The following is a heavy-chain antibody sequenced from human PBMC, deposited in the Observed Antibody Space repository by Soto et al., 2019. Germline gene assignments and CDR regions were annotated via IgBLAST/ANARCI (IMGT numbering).Heavy chain of an antibody. Sequence: EAQLVESGGGLVQPGRSLRLSCVASGFTFDDYAIHCVRQAPGKGLEWVSGISWNGAVTGYAESVKGRFTISRDNAKNSLYLQMSSLRTEDTAIYYCANLPLYGSGFDCWGQGTLVTVSS. CDR2: ISWNGAVT. V-gene: IGHV3-9*01. CDR3: ANLPLYGSGFDC. D-gene: IGHD3-10*01. CDR1: GFTFDDYA. J-gene: IGHJ4*02.